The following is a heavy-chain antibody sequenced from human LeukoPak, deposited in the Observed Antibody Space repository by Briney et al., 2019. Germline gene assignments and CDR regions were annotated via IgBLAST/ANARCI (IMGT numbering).Heavy chain of an antibody. J-gene: IGHJ4*02. CDR2: INPKSGAA. CDR1: GYIFSDYY. CDR3: ARDLRMVVTAILGY. V-gene: IGHV1-2*02. Sequence: ASVKVSCKASGYIFSDYYMHWVRQAPGQGLEWLGWINPKSGAADYAQQFRGRVTMTRDTSINTDYMEMKRVTSDDTAVYYCARDLRMVVTAILGYWGQGTLVTVSS. D-gene: IGHD2-21*02.